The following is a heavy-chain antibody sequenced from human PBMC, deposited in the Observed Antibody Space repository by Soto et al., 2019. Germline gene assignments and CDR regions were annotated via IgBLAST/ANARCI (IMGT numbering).Heavy chain of an antibody. V-gene: IGHV1-2*02. CDR1: GYTFTGYY. CDR3: ARVGGDYYDSSGYYLNRYYYYGMDV. CDR2: INPNSGGT. Sequence: ASVKVSCKASGYTFTGYYMHWARQAPGQGLEWMGWINPNSGGTNYAQKFQGRVTMTRDTSISTAYMELSRLRSDDTAVYYCARVGGDYYDSSGYYLNRYYYYGMDVWGQGTTVTVSS. D-gene: IGHD3-22*01. J-gene: IGHJ6*02.